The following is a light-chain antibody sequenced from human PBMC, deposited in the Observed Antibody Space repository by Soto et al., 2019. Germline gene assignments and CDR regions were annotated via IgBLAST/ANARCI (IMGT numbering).Light chain of an antibody. CDR2: DAS. CDR1: QGIKTW. Sequence: DLQMTQSPSSVSASVGDRVTITCRASQGIKTWLAWYQQKPGKVPKILIYDASSLQSGVPPRFSGSGSGTDFTLTIDSLQPEDFATYYCQQADSFPITFGQGTRLEI. CDR3: QQADSFPIT. V-gene: IGKV1D-12*01. J-gene: IGKJ5*01.